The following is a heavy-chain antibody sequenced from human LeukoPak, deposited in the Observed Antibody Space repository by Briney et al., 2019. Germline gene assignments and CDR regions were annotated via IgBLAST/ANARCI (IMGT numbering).Heavy chain of an antibody. D-gene: IGHD2-2*01. V-gene: IGHV3-11*04. CDR1: GFTFSDYY. Sequence: GGSLRLSCAASGFTFSDYYMSWIRQAPGKGLEWVSYIRSSGSTIYYADSVKGRFTISRDNAKNSLYLQMNSLRAEATAVYYCARVDCSSTSCYEFDYWGQGTLVTVSS. CDR2: IRSSGSTI. J-gene: IGHJ4*02. CDR3: ARVDCSSTSCYEFDY.